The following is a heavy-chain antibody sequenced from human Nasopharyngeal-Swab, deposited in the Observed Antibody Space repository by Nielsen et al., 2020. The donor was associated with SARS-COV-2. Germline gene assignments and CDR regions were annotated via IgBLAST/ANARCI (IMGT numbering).Heavy chain of an antibody. V-gene: IGHV3-23*01. CDR1: GFTFSSYA. J-gene: IGHJ4*02. CDR3: AKDWGYCSGGSCLPVY. Sequence: LSLTCAASGFTFSSYAMSWVRQAPGKGLEWVSAISGSGGSTYYADSVKGRFTISRDNSKNTLYLQMNSLRAEDTAVYYCAKDWGYCSGGSCLPVYWGQGTLVTVSS. D-gene: IGHD2-15*01. CDR2: ISGSGGST.